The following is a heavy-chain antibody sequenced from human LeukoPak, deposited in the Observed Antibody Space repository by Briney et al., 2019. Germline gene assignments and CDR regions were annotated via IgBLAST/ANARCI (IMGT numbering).Heavy chain of an antibody. D-gene: IGHD6-19*01. V-gene: IGHV4-61*01. CDR1: GGSVSSTYYY. CDR3: ASVALVGTWFDY. J-gene: IGHJ4*02. Sequence: SSETLSLTCAASGGSVSSTYYYWSWIRQPPGKGLEWVGFFSYNVHSDYNPSLKSRVTISVDTSKNQFSLRLTSVTAADTAIYYSASVALVGTWFDYWGQGTLVTVSS. CDR2: FSYNVHS.